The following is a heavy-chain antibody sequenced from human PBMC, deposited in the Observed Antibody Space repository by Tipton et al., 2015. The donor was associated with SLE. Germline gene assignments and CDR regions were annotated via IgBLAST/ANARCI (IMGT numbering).Heavy chain of an antibody. Sequence: TLSLTCTVSGGSISSYYWSWIRQPPGKGLEWIGYIYYSGSTNYNPSLKSRVTISVDTSKNQFSLKLSSVTAADTAVYYCARRYIKQWLAGVFDIWGQGTMVTVSS. CDR3: ARRYIKQWLAGVFDI. J-gene: IGHJ3*02. CDR2: IYYSGST. D-gene: IGHD6-19*01. CDR1: GGSISSYY. V-gene: IGHV4-59*01.